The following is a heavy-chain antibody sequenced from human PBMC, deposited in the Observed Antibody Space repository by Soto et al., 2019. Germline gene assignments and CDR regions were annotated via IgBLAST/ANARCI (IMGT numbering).Heavy chain of an antibody. J-gene: IGHJ6*02. CDR2: IWYYGSNK. V-gene: IGHV3-33*01. CDR3: AREAVWGKQLAKNYYYYGMDV. D-gene: IGHD6-6*01. CDR1: GFTFSSYG. Sequence: QVQLVESGGGVVQPGRSLRLSCAASGFTFSSYGMHWVRQAPGKGLEWVAVIWYYGSNKYYADSVKGRFTISRDNSKNTLYLQMNSLRAEDTAVYYCAREAVWGKQLAKNYYYYGMDVWGQGTTVTVSS.